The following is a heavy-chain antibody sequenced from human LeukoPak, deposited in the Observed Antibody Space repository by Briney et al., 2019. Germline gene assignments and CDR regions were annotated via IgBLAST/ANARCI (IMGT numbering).Heavy chain of an antibody. CDR3: ARTNCSSTSCYKARRNWFDP. CDR2: IYPGDSDT. D-gene: IGHD2-2*02. Sequence: EYLQISCKGSGYSFTSYWIGWVRQMPGKGLEWMGIIYPGDSDTRYSPSFQGQVTISADKSISTAYLQWSSLKASDTAMYYCARTNCSSTSCYKARRNWFDPWGQGTLVTVSS. J-gene: IGHJ5*02. CDR1: GYSFTSYW. V-gene: IGHV5-51*01.